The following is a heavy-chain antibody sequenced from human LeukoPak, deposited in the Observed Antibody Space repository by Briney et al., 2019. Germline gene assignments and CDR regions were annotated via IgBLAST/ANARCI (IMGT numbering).Heavy chain of an antibody. CDR1: GYTFTGYY. CDR2: INASGGST. CDR3: ARDSYSSSWYE. D-gene: IGHD6-13*01. V-gene: IGHV1-46*01. J-gene: IGHJ4*02. Sequence: ASVKVSCKASGYTFTGYYMHWVRQAPGQGVEWMGIINASGGSTSYAQKFQGRVTMTRDTSTSTVYMELSSLRSEDAAVYYCARDSYSSSWYEWGQGTLVTVSS.